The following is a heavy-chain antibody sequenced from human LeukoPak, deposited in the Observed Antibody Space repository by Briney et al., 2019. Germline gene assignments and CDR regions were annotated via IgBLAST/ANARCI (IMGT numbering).Heavy chain of an antibody. V-gene: IGHV3-21*01. J-gene: IGHJ3*02. CDR3: AREKTGTHAFDI. CDR2: ISSSSSYI. D-gene: IGHD1-7*01. CDR1: GFTFSSYS. Sequence: PGGSLRLSCAASGFTFSSYSMNWVRQAPGKGLEWVSSISSSSSYIYYADSVKGRFTISRDNAKNSLYLQMNSLRAEDMAVYYCAREKTGTHAFDIWGQGTMVTVSS.